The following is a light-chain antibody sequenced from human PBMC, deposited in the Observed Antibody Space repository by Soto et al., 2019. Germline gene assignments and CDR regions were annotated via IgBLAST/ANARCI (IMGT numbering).Light chain of an antibody. J-gene: IGKJ5*01. CDR2: AAS. V-gene: IGKV1-39*01. CDR3: QQYNYWPPIT. Sequence: DIQMTQSPSSLSASVEDRVIITCRASQSISNHLNWYQQKPGKAPKLLIFAASSLQSGVPSRFSGSRSGPDFTLTISSLQSEDFAIYYCQQYNYWPPITFGQGTRLEIK. CDR1: QSISNH.